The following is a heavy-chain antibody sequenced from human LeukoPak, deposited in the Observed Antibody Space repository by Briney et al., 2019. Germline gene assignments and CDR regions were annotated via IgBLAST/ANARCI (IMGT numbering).Heavy chain of an antibody. V-gene: IGHV3-23*01. CDR1: GFTFSSYA. CDR2: ISGSADST. Sequence: GGSLRLSCAASGFTFSSYAMSWVRQAPGKGLEWVSAISGSADSTFYADSVKGRFTIARDNAKNSVYLEMNSLRADDTAVYYCARSARLMKGVVEVTALDDWGQGTLVTVSS. D-gene: IGHD3-3*01. J-gene: IGHJ4*02. CDR3: ARSARLMKGVVEVTALDD.